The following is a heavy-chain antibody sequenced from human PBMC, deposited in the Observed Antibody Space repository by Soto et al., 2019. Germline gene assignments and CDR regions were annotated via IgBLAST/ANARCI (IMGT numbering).Heavy chain of an antibody. CDR1: GGSFSGYY. Sequence: SETLSLTCAVYGGSFSGYYWSWIRQPPGKGLEWIGEINHSGSTNYNPSLKSRVTISVYTSKNQFSLKLSSVTAADTAVYYCARCPRSIAAADYWGQGTLVTVSS. D-gene: IGHD6-13*01. CDR2: INHSGST. CDR3: ARCPRSIAAADY. V-gene: IGHV4-34*01. J-gene: IGHJ4*02.